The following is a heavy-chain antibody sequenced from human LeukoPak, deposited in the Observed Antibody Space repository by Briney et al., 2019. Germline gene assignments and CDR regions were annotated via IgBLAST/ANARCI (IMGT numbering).Heavy chain of an antibody. D-gene: IGHD6-13*01. CDR2: ISGSGGST. J-gene: IGHJ4*02. CDR3: ARDRAAAARQPVDY. CDR1: GFTFSSYA. Sequence: GGSLRLSCAAAGFTFSSYAVSWVRQAPGKGLEWVSAISGSGGSTYYADSVKGRFTISRDNSKNTLYLQMNSLRAEDTAVYYCARDRAAAARQPVDYWGQGTLVTVSS. V-gene: IGHV3-23*01.